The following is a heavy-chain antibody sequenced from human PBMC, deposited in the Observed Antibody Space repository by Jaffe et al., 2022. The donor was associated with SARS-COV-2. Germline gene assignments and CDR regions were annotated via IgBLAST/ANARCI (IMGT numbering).Heavy chain of an antibody. Sequence: EVQLLESGGGLVQPGGSLRLSCAASGFTFSSYAMSWVRQAPGKGLEWVSAISGSGGSTYYADSVKGRFTISRDNSKNTLYLQMNSLRAEDTAVYYCANPGRDIVVVESARGDYWGQGTLVTVSS. CDR1: GFTFSSYA. J-gene: IGHJ4*02. V-gene: IGHV3-23*01. CDR2: ISGSGGST. CDR3: ANPGRDIVVVESARGDY. D-gene: IGHD2-8*02.